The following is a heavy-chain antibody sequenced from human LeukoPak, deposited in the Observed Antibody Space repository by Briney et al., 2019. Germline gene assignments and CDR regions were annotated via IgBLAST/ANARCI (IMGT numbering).Heavy chain of an antibody. V-gene: IGHV1-2*06. D-gene: IGHD2-2*01. J-gene: IGHJ5*02. CDR1: EYTFTGYY. Sequence: ASVKVSCKGSEYTFTGYYMHWVRQAPGQGLEWMGRINPNSGGTDYAQKLQGRVTMTRDTSISTAYMELSSLTSDDTAVYYCVRERGGYCSRANCRAGWFDPWGQGTLVTVSS. CDR2: INPNSGGT. CDR3: VRERGGYCSRANCRAGWFDP.